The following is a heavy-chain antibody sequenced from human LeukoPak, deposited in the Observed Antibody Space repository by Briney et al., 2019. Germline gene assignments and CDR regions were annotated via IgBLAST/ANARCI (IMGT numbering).Heavy chain of an antibody. V-gene: IGHV4-30-4*08. CDR1: GGSISSGDYY. Sequence: SQTLSLTCTVSGGSISSGDYYWSWLRQPPGKGLEWIGYIYYSGSTYYNPPLKSRVTISVDTSKNQFSLKLSSVTAADTAVYYCARDPYYDFWSGYYAFDIWGQGTMVTVSS. CDR2: IYYSGST. J-gene: IGHJ3*02. D-gene: IGHD3-3*01. CDR3: ARDPYYDFWSGYYAFDI.